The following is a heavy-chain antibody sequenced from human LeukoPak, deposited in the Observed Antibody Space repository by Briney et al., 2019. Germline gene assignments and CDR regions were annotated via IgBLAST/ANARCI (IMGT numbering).Heavy chain of an antibody. CDR1: GGSISNTKG. V-gene: IGHV4-4*02. J-gene: IGHJ4*02. CDR3: AREGGPYRPLDY. Sequence: SGTLSLTCGVSGGSISNTKGWTWVRQPPGKGLEWIGEVNLQGSTHYNPSLKSRVAISVDKSENHISLKLTSVTAADTAVYYCAREGGPYRPLDYSGQGTLVTVAS. CDR2: VNLQGST.